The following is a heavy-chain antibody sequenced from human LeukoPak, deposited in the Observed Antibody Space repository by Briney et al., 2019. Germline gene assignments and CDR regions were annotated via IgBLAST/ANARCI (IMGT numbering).Heavy chain of an antibody. Sequence: SETLSLTCAVSGGSISSGGYSWSWIRQPPGKGLEWIGYIYHSGSTYYNPSLKSRVTISVDRSKNQFSLKPSSVTAADTAVYYCLSGRYWYFDLWGRGTLVTVSS. V-gene: IGHV4-30-2*01. CDR3: LSGRYWYFDL. J-gene: IGHJ2*01. CDR2: IYHSGST. CDR1: GGSISSGGYS.